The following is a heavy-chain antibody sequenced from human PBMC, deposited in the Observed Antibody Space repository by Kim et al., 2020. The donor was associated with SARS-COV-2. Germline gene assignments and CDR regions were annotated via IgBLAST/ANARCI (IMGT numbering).Heavy chain of an antibody. CDR3: AIRRTSDLLQLSLTWFDP. D-gene: IGHD1-1*01. CDR1: GFIFTNHW. CDR2: IYPRDSDT. V-gene: IGHV5-51*01. Sequence: GESLKISCKGSGFIFTNHWIGWVRQVPGEGLQWMGIIYPRDSDTRYSPSFQGQVTISADKSISTAYLQWSSLKASDTAIYYCAIRRTSDLLQLSLTWFDPWGPGTLVTVSS. J-gene: IGHJ5*02.